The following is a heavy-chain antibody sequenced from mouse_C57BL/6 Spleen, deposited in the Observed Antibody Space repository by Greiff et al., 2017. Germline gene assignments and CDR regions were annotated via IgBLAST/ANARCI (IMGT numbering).Heavy chain of an antibody. CDR2: ISYDGSN. CDR3: ARVGYERWFAY. J-gene: IGHJ3*01. CDR1: CYSITSGYY. V-gene: IGHV3-6*01. Sequence: EVKLMESGPCLVKPSQSLSLTCSVTCYSITSGYYWNWIRQFPGNKLEWMGYISYDGSNNYNPSLKNRISITRDTSKNQFFLKLNSVTTEDTATYYCARVGYERWFAYWRQAALVTVSA. D-gene: IGHD2-10*02.